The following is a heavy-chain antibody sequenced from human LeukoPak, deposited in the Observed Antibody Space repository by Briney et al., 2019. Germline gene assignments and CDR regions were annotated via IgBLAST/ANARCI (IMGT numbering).Heavy chain of an antibody. CDR3: ARDDSRVYGDYTNAFDI. CDR1: GGSISSGGYY. V-gene: IGHV4-31*03. J-gene: IGHJ3*02. CDR2: IYYSGGT. D-gene: IGHD4-17*01. Sequence: SETLSLTCTVSGGSISSGGYYWSWIRQHPGKGLEWIGYIYYSGGTYYNPSLKSRVTISVDTSKNQFSLKLSSVTTADTAVYYCARDDSRVYGDYTNAFDIWGQGTMVTVSS.